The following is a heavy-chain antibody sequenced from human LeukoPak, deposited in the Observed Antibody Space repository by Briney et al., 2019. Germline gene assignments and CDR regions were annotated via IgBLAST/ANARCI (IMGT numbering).Heavy chain of an antibody. CDR2: IYSSGST. Sequence: SETLSLTCTVSGGSITSYYWSWIRQPPGKGLQWIGRIYSSGSTNYNPSLKSRVTMSVDTSKNKFYLRLSSVTAADTAVYYCARDLGFWSGPDYWGQGTLVTVSS. CDR1: GGSITSYY. V-gene: IGHV4-4*07. D-gene: IGHD3-3*01. J-gene: IGHJ4*02. CDR3: ARDLGFWSGPDY.